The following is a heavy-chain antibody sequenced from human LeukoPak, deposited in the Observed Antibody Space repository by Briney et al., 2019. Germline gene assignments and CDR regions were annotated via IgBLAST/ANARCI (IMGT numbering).Heavy chain of an antibody. CDR2: ISKTTTNI. Sequence: GGSLRLSCAASGFTFRSYNMNWVRQAPGKGLEWVSFISKTTTNIYYGDSVRGRFTISRDNAKNSIHLQMSSLRAEDSAVYYCVRGDGVLFDYWGQGTLVSVSS. V-gene: IGHV3-21*01. CDR3: VRGDGVLFDY. J-gene: IGHJ4*02. CDR1: GFTFRSYN. D-gene: IGHD4-17*01.